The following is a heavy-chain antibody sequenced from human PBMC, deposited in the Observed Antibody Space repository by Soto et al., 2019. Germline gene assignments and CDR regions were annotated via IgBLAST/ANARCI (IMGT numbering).Heavy chain of an antibody. Sequence: GWSLRLSCAASGFTFSSYAMHWVRHAPGKGLEWVAVISYDGSNKYYADSVKGRFTISRDNSKNTLYLQMNSLRAEDTAVYYYESLPLTLGVGWGQGYTVTVSS. J-gene: IGHJ6*02. V-gene: IGHV3-30-3*01. D-gene: IGHD3-10*01. CDR2: ISYDGSNK. CDR3: ESLPLTLGVG. CDR1: GFTFSSYA.